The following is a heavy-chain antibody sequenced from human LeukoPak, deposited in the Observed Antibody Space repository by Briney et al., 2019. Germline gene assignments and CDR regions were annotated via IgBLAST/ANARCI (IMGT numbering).Heavy chain of an antibody. Sequence: PSETLSLTCTVSGGSISNYYWSWIRQPPGKGLEWIGYIYYSGSTNYNPSLKSRVTISVDTSKNQFSLKLSSVTAADTAVYYCARNYYDFWSGYYTDYYYGMDVWGQGTTVTVSS. CDR2: IYYSGST. D-gene: IGHD3-3*01. V-gene: IGHV4-59*01. J-gene: IGHJ6*02. CDR3: ARNYYDFWSGYYTDYYYGMDV. CDR1: GGSISNYY.